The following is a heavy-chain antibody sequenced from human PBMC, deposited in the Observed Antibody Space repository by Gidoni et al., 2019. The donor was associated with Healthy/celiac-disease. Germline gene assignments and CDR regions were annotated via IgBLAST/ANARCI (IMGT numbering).Heavy chain of an antibody. J-gene: IGHJ5*02. D-gene: IGHD6-13*01. CDR3: ARDVGAAGILWSGFDP. Sequence: VQLVQSGAEVKKTGASVKVSCTASCYTFTSYGISWGRQAPGQGLEWMGWISAYNGNTNYAQKLQGRVTMTADTSTSTAYMELRSLGSDDTAVYCCARDVGAAGILWSGFDPWGQGTLVTVSS. CDR1: CYTFTSYG. CDR2: ISAYNGNT. V-gene: IGHV1-18*01.